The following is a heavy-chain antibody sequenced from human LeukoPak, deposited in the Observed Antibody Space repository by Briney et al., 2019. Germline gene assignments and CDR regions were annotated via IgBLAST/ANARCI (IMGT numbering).Heavy chain of an antibody. CDR3: ARDSSTTNAFDI. V-gene: IGHV4-59*01. CDR1: GGSISGYY. CDR2: IYYSGST. D-gene: IGHD6-13*01. Sequence: PSETLSLTCTVSGGSISGYYWSWIRQPPGEGLQWIGYIYYSGSTNYNPSLKSRVTISVDTSMNQFSLKLGSVTAADTAVFYCARDSSTTNAFDIWGQGTMVTVSS. J-gene: IGHJ3*02.